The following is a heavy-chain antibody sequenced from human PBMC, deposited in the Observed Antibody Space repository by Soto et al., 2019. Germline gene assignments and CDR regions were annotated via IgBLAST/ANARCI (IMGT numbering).Heavy chain of an antibody. V-gene: IGHV4-30-4*01. D-gene: IGHD6-6*01. CDR1: GGSISSGDYY. Sequence: QVQLQESGPGLVKPSQTLSLTCTVSGGSISSGDYYWSWIRQPPGKGLEWIGYIYYSGSTYYNPSLKSRVTIXXAXSXTQFALKLSSVTAADTAVYYCARVWIAARPGDWFDPWGQGTLVTVSS. J-gene: IGHJ5*02. CDR2: IYYSGST. CDR3: ARVWIAARPGDWFDP.